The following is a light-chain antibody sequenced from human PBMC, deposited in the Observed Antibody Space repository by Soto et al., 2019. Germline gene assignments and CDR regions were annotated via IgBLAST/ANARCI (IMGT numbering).Light chain of an antibody. V-gene: IGKV3-20*01. CDR1: QSVSNNY. CDR2: GAS. Sequence: EIVLTHSPGTLSRSPRERATLSFRPSQSVSNNYLAWYQQKPGQAPRLLIYGASNRATGIPDRFSGSGSGTDFTLAIRRLEPEDFAVYYCHQFGYSPRTFGQGTKVDIK. J-gene: IGKJ1*01. CDR3: HQFGYSPRT.